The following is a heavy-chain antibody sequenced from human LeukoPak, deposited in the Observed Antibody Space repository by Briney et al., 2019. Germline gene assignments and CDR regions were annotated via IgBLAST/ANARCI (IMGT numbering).Heavy chain of an antibody. D-gene: IGHD1-26*01. Sequence: GESLRISCKGSGYSFTSYWISWVRKMPGKGLEGMGRIDPSESYINYSPSFQGHVTISADKSIRTASLQWSSLKASDTAMYYCASADILGATPAIDYWGQGTLVTVSS. CDR2: IDPSESYI. J-gene: IGHJ4*02. CDR1: GYSFTSYW. CDR3: ASADILGATPAIDY. V-gene: IGHV5-10-1*01.